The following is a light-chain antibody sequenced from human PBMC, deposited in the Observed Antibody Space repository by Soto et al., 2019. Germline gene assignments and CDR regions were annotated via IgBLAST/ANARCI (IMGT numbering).Light chain of an antibody. Sequence: ESVLTQSRGTLSLSPGERATLSCRASQSVTSTNLAWYQQKPGQAPRRLIYGASRRATGIPDRFSGSGSGTDFSLTISRLEPEDFAMYYCEQYGSSPRAFGQGTKVEIK. J-gene: IGKJ1*01. CDR3: EQYGSSPRA. CDR1: QSVTSTN. CDR2: GAS. V-gene: IGKV3-20*01.